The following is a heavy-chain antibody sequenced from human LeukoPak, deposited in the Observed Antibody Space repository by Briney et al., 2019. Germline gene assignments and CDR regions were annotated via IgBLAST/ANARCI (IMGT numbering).Heavy chain of an antibody. CDR1: GYTFSDY. V-gene: IGHV1-2*02. D-gene: IGHD6-13*01. CDR3: TTNAAALDY. CDR2: INPKSGGT. Sequence: ASVKVSCKASGYTFSDYMHWVRQAPGQGLEWLGWINPKSGGTDYAQQFRGRVTMTRDTSSNTDYMEMRSLTSDDTAVYYCTTNAAALDYWGQGTLVTVSS. J-gene: IGHJ4*02.